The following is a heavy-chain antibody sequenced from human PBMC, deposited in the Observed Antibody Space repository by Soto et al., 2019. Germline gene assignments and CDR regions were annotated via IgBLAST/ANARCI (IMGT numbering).Heavy chain of an antibody. Sequence: EVQLLESGGGLVQPGGSLRLSCAASGFTFSSYAMSWVRQAPGKGLEWVSAISGSGGSTYYADSVKGRFTISRDNSKNTLYRQMNSLRAEDTAVYYCAKDSDPVSTSSGDVWGQGTTVTVSS. D-gene: IGHD6-25*01. J-gene: IGHJ6*02. CDR2: ISGSGGST. CDR1: GFTFSSYA. CDR3: AKDSDPVSTSSGDV. V-gene: IGHV3-23*01.